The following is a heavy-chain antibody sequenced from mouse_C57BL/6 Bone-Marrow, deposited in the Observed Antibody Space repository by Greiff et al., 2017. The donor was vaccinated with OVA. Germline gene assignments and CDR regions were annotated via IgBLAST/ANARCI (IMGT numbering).Heavy chain of an antibody. Sequence: EVQLVESGAELVRPGASVKLSCTASGFNIKDDYMHWVKQRPEQGLEWIGWIDPENGDTEYASKFQGKATITADTSSNTAYLQLSSLTSEDTAVYYCTTDGNFAYWGQGTLVTVSA. CDR1: GFNIKDDY. D-gene: IGHD2-1*01. V-gene: IGHV14-4*01. J-gene: IGHJ3*01. CDR3: TTDGNFAY. CDR2: IDPENGDT.